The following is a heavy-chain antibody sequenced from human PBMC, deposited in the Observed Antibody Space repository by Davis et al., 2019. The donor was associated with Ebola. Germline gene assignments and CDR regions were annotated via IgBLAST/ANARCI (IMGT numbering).Heavy chain of an antibody. Sequence: MPSETLSLTCTVSGGSISSYYWSWIRQPPGKGLEWIGYIYYSGSTYYNPSLKSRVTISVDTSKNQFSLKLSSVTAADTAVYYCARDAGPYSYGRYYYYGMDVWGQGTTVTVSS. V-gene: IGHV4-30-4*01. CDR1: GGSISSYY. CDR2: IYYSGST. D-gene: IGHD5-18*01. CDR3: ARDAGPYSYGRYYYYGMDV. J-gene: IGHJ6*02.